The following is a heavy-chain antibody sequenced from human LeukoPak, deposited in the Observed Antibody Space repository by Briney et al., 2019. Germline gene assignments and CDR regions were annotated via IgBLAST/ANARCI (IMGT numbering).Heavy chain of an antibody. CDR2: ISSSSSYI. V-gene: IGHV3-21*01. Sequence: KAGGSLTLSCAASGFTFSSYSMNWVRQAPGKGLEWVSSISSSSSYIYYADSVKGRFTISRDNAKNSLYLQMNSLRAEDTAVYYCARGNLPYIDYWGQGTLVTVSS. CDR3: ARGNLPYIDY. D-gene: IGHD1-14*01. J-gene: IGHJ4*02. CDR1: GFTFSSYS.